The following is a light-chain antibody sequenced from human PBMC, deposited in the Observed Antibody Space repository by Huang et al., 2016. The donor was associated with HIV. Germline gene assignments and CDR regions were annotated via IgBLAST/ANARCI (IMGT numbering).Light chain of an antibody. J-gene: IGKJ1*01. CDR3: QQRYISPWT. V-gene: IGKV1-39*01. CDR1: QSVGNF. CDR2: AS. Sequence: DIQMTQSQSSLSASVGDRVTITCRTSQSVGNFLNVYQQKPGKAPELLIYASSFQACVSSRFSGSGSGTDFTLIISSLQPEDFATYYCQQRYISPWTFGQGTKVDLK.